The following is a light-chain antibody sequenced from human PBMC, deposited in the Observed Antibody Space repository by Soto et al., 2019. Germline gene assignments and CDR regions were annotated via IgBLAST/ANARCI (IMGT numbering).Light chain of an antibody. V-gene: IGKV3D-15*01. CDR1: QSVRIN. Sequence: ETVMTQSPATLAVSPGEIANLSFSASQSVRINVAWYQQKNGQAPRLLVYNAVTRASGIPARFSGSGSGTEFSLTISSLQSEDFAVYYCHQYNNWPPETFGQGTKVDIK. CDR2: NAV. CDR3: HQYNNWPPET. J-gene: IGKJ1*01.